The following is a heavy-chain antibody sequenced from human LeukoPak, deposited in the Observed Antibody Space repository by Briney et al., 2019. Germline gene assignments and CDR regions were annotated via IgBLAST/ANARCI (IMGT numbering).Heavy chain of an antibody. Sequence: GGSLRLSCAASGFTFSSYNMNWVRQTPGQGLEWVSSITSGSSHIYYADSVKGRFTISRDNAKSSLYLQMNSLRAEDTAVYYCARDRGDFQSAGTTPYYFDYWGQGTLVTVSS. CDR1: GFTFSSYN. D-gene: IGHD1-7*01. V-gene: IGHV3-21*01. CDR3: ARDRGDFQSAGTTPYYFDY. J-gene: IGHJ4*02. CDR2: ITSGSSHI.